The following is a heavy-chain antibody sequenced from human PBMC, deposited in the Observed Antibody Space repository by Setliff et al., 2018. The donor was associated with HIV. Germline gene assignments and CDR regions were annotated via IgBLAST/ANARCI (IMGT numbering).Heavy chain of an antibody. D-gene: IGHD3-3*01. CDR3: ARRLQFLEFLHCVGGLDV. CDR2: IYHSGTT. J-gene: IGHJ6*02. CDR1: GYPISSGYY. V-gene: IGHV4-38-2*02. Sequence: SETLSLTCTVSGYPISSGYYWGWIRQPPGKGLEWIGSIYHSGTTYYNPSLKSRVTISVDTCKNQFSLKLSSATAADTAVYYCARRLQFLEFLHCVGGLDVWGQGTTVTVSS.